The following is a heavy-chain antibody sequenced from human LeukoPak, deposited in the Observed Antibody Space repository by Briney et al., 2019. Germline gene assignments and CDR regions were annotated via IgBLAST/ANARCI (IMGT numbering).Heavy chain of an antibody. Sequence: GGSLRLSCAASGFTFSSYGMHWVRQAPGKGLEWVAFIRYDGSNKYYADSVKGRFTISRDNSKNTLYLQMNSLRAEDTAVYYCANGYDILTGFDYWGQGTLVTVSS. CDR2: IRYDGSNK. J-gene: IGHJ4*02. CDR3: ANGYDILTGFDY. D-gene: IGHD3-9*01. V-gene: IGHV3-30*02. CDR1: GFTFSSYG.